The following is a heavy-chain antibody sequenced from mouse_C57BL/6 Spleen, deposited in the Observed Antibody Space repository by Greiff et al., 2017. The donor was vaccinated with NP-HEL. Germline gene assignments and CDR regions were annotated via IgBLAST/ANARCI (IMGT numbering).Heavy chain of an antibody. CDR2: ISSGGSYT. CDR3: ASYYGSSNWYFDV. V-gene: IGHV5-6*01. Sequence: EVKLVESGGDLVKPGGSLKLSCAASGFTFSSYGMSWVRQTPDKRLEWVATISSGGSYTYYPDSVKGRFTISRDNAKNTLYLQMSSLKSEDTAMYYCASYYGSSNWYFDVWGTGTTVTVSS. J-gene: IGHJ1*03. CDR1: GFTFSSYG. D-gene: IGHD1-1*01.